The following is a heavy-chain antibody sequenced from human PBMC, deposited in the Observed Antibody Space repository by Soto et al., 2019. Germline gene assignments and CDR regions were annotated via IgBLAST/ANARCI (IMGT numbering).Heavy chain of an antibody. Sequence: IQSGAELKEPGSSVKVSCTASGGTFSSDAVSWVRQAPGQGLEWMGRVIPFFGTPDYAQHFRGRVTITADTSTSTAYMELSSLRSDDTAVYYCAREVVTETTLGYFDYWGQGTLVTVSS. CDR2: VIPFFGTP. CDR3: AREVVTETTLGYFDY. CDR1: GGTFSSDA. V-gene: IGHV1-69*06. D-gene: IGHD4-17*01. J-gene: IGHJ4*02.